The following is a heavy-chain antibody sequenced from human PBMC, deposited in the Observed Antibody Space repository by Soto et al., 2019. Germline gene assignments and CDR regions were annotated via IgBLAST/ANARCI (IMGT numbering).Heavy chain of an antibody. CDR2: VYYRGRS. V-gene: IGHV4-39*01. CDR1: GGSVTNSSYY. D-gene: IGHD4-17*01. Sequence: AETLSLTCTVSGGSVTNSSYYWGWIRQSPGKGLEWIGSVYYRGRSYSKSSVKSRVTISVDTSKNRFSLSLNSVTASDTAVYFCVSQRTTVPTQAYFDYWGPGALVTVSS. J-gene: IGHJ4*02. CDR3: VSQRTTVPTQAYFDY.